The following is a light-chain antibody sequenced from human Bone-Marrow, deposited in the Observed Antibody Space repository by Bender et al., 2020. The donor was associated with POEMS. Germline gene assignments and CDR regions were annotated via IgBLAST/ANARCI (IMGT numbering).Light chain of an antibody. Sequence: QAALTQPASVSGSPGQSITISCTGTTSDIGGYNFVSWYQQHPGNAPKLLIYHVTVRPSGISDRFSGSKSGYTASLTISGLRAEDEADYYCSSYTGTNTLELVGTGTRVFVL. CDR3: SSYTGTNTLEL. CDR2: HVT. CDR1: TSDIGGYNF. V-gene: IGLV2-14*03. J-gene: IGLJ1*01.